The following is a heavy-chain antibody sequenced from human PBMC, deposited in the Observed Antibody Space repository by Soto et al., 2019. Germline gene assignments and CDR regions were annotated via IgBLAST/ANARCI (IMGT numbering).Heavy chain of an antibody. D-gene: IGHD3-22*01. CDR3: ARVVRVYYDSSAPFDI. J-gene: IGHJ3*02. V-gene: IGHV4-31*03. CDR1: GGSISSGGYY. Sequence: PSETLSLTCTVSGGSISSGGYYWSWIRQHPGKGLEWIGYIYYSGSTYYNPSLKSRVTISVDTSKNQFSLKLSSVTAADTAAYYCARVVRVYYDSSAPFDIWGQGTMVTVSS. CDR2: IYYSGST.